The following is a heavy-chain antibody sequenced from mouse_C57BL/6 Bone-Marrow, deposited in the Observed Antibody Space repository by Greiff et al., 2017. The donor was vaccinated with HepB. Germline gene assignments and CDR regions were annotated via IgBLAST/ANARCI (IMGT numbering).Heavy chain of an antibody. CDR1: GFTFSDYG. D-gene: IGHD2-1*01. V-gene: IGHV5-17*01. J-gene: IGHJ4*01. Sequence: DVKLQESGGGLVKPGGSLKLSCAASGFTFSDYGMHWVRQAPEKGLEWVAYISSGSSTIYYADTVKGRFTISRDNAKNTLFLQMTSLRSEDTAMYYCAINYRFFMDYWGQGTSVTVSS. CDR3: AINYRFFMDY. CDR2: ISSGSSTI.